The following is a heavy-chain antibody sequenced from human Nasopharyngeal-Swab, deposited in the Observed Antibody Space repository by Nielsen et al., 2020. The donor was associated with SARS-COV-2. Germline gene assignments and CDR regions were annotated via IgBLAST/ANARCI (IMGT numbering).Heavy chain of an antibody. CDR2: IWYDGSNK. Sequence: GESLKISCAASGFTFSSYGMHWVRQAPGKGLEWVAVIWYDGSNKYYADSVKGRFTISRDNSKNTLYLQMNSLRAEDTAVYYCAREKWKLGGFDYWGQGTLVTVSS. V-gene: IGHV3-33*01. CDR1: GFTFSSYG. D-gene: IGHD1-26*01. J-gene: IGHJ4*02. CDR3: AREKWKLGGFDY.